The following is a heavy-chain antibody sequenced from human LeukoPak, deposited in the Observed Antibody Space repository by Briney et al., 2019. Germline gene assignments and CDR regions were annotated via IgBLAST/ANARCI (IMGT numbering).Heavy chain of an antibody. V-gene: IGHV1-2*02. J-gene: IGHJ5*02. CDR2: INPNSGGT. CDR3: ARAGIRYSGFDP. D-gene: IGHD3-9*01. CDR1: GYTFTGYY. Sequence: ASVKVSCKASGYTFTGYYVHWVRQAPGQGLEWMGWINPNSGGTNYAQKFQGRVTMTRDTSISTAYMELSRLRSDDSAVYYCARAGIRYSGFDPWGQGTLVTVSS.